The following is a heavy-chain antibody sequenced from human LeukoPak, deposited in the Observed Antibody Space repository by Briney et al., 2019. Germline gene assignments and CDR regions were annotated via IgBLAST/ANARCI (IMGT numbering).Heavy chain of an antibody. CDR3: ARASEEDPYYYYYGMDV. CDR1: GFTFSSYA. CDR2: ISYDGSNK. Sequence: GRSLRLSCAASGFTFSSYAMHWVRQAPGKGLEWVAVISYDGSNKYYADPVKGRFTISRDNSKNTLYLQMNSLRAEDTAVYYCARASEEDPYYYYYGMDVWGQGTTVTVSS. J-gene: IGHJ6*02. V-gene: IGHV3-30-3*01.